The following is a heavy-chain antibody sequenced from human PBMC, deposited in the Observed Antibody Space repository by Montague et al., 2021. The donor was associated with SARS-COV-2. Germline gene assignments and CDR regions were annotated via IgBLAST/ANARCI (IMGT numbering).Heavy chain of an antibody. CDR1: GGSFSGYY. V-gene: IGHV4-34*01. CDR2: TNHSGST. D-gene: IGHD3-10*01. Sequence: SETLSLTCAVYGGSFSGYYWSWIRQPPGKGLEWIGETNHSGSTNYNPSLKSRVTISVDTSKNQFSLKLSSVTAADTVVYYCARVRYYGSGTSLGMDVWGQGTTVTVPS. J-gene: IGHJ6*02. CDR3: ARVRYYGSGTSLGMDV.